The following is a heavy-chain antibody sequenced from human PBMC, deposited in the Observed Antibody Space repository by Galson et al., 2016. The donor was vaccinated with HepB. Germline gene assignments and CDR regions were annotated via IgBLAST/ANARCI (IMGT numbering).Heavy chain of an antibody. D-gene: IGHD2-2*01. CDR3: AGGTRQRQYYYTMDV. CDR2: INSGGTTI. J-gene: IGHJ6*02. Sequence: SCAASGFTFRSYEMNWVRPAPGKGLEWLSYINSGGTTIYYADALQGRLTISRDNAKNSVDLQMNGLRVEDTAVYYCAGGTRQRQYYYTMDVWGQGTTVTVSS. CDR1: GFTFRSYE. V-gene: IGHV3-48*03.